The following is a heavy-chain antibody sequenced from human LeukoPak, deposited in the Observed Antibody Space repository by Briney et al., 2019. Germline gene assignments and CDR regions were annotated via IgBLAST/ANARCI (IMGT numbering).Heavy chain of an antibody. D-gene: IGHD3-10*01. Sequence: ASVKVSCKASGYTFTSYYMHWVRQAPGQGLEWMGIINPSGGSTSYAQKFQGRVTMTRDTSTSTVYMELSSLRSEDTAVYYCARALAGYYGSGRSYYYCMDVWGKGTTVTISS. CDR1: GYTFTSYY. CDR3: ARALAGYYGSGRSYYYCMDV. CDR2: INPSGGST. V-gene: IGHV1-46*01. J-gene: IGHJ6*03.